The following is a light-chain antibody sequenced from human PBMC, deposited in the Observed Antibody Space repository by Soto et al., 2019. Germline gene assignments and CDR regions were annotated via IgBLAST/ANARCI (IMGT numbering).Light chain of an antibody. CDR3: SSYTSSSLYV. Sequence: QSVLTQPASVSGSPGQSIAISCTGTSXGIGGSNYVSWYQQLPGKAPKLMIYDVSDRPSGVSNRFSGSKSGNTASLTISGLQAEDEADYYCSSYTSSSLYVFGTGTKVTVL. CDR2: DVS. V-gene: IGLV2-14*01. J-gene: IGLJ1*01. CDR1: SXGIGGSNY.